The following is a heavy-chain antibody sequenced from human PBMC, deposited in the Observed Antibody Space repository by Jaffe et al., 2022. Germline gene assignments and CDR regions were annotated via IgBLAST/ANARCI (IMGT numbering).Heavy chain of an antibody. CDR1: GYSISSGYY. V-gene: IGHV4-38-2*01. Sequence: QVQLQESGPGLVKPSETLSLTCAVSGYSISSGYYWGWIRQPPGKGLEWIGSIYHSGSTYYNPSLKSRVTISVDTSKNQFSLKLSSVTAADTAVYYCARQSWYLGRNYYYYYYMDVWGKGTTVTVSS. CDR3: ARQSWYLGRNYYYYYYMDV. CDR2: IYHSGST. D-gene: IGHD6-13*01. J-gene: IGHJ6*03.